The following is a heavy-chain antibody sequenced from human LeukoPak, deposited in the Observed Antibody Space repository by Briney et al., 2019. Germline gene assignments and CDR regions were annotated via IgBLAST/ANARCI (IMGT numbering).Heavy chain of an antibody. V-gene: IGHV3-53*01. CDR3: ARESGSYLQ. D-gene: IGHD1-26*01. J-gene: IGHJ4*02. CDR2: INTGGYT. Sequence: GGSLRLSCAASGFTVSTNYMTWVRQAPGKGLDWVSIINTGGYTYYIDSVKGRFTISRDKSKSTLYLQMTFLNVEDTAVCYCARESGSYLQWGQGTLVTVSS. CDR1: GFTVSTNY.